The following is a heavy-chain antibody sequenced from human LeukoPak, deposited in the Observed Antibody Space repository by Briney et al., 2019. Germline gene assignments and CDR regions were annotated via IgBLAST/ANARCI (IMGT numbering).Heavy chain of an antibody. CDR2: ISAYNGNT. J-gene: IGHJ3*02. V-gene: IGHV1-18*01. CDR3: ARDRWYSRNWNDAVDI. CDR1: GYSFTSYG. Sequence: GASVKVSCKASGYSFTSYGISWVRQAPGQGLEWMGWISAYNGNTNYAQKVQGRVTMTTDTSTSTAYMELRRLRSDDTAVYYCARDRWYSRNWNDAVDIWGQGTMVTVSS. D-gene: IGHD6-13*01.